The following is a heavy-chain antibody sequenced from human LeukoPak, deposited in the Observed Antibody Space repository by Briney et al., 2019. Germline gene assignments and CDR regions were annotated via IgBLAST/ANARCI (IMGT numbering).Heavy chain of an antibody. J-gene: IGHJ4*02. CDR2: ISGSGGST. D-gene: IGHD6-19*01. CDR1: GFTVSSNY. Sequence: SGGSLRLSCAASGFTVSSNYTSWVRQAPGKGLEWVSAISGSGGSTYYADSVKGRFTISRDNSKNTLYLQMNSLRAEDTAVYYCAKLPYSSGWYYFDYWGQGTLVTVSS. V-gene: IGHV3-23*01. CDR3: AKLPYSSGWYYFDY.